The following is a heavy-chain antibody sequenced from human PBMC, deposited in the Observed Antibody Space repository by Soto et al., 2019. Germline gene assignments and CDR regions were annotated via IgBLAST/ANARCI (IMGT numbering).Heavy chain of an antibody. CDR3: ARSMFYSDGSNYSPFDY. J-gene: IGHJ4*02. D-gene: IGHD3-22*01. Sequence: QVQLQESGPGLVKPSETLSLTCTVSGGSVSSGNYYWSWLRQPPGKGLEWIGYFYYTGSINYNPSLNRQVTISIDASNNQFSLRLSSVTAADTAVYYCARSMFYSDGSNYSPFDYWGQGTLVTVSS. V-gene: IGHV4-61*01. CDR2: FYYTGSI. CDR1: GGSVSSGNYY.